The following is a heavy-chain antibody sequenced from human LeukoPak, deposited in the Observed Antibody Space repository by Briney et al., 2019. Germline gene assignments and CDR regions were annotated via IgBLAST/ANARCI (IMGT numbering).Heavy chain of an antibody. CDR3: ARDPIVVVPAARGYYFDY. Sequence: ASVTVSCTAPGYTFDVYYIHWVRQAPGQGLEWMGIFNPSGGNTNYALRFQGRVTLTRDTSTTTVYMDLSGLRPEDTAVYYCARDPIVVVPAARGYYFDYWGQGTLVTVSS. CDR1: GYTFDVYY. D-gene: IGHD2-2*01. J-gene: IGHJ4*02. V-gene: IGHV1-46*02. CDR2: FNPSGGNT.